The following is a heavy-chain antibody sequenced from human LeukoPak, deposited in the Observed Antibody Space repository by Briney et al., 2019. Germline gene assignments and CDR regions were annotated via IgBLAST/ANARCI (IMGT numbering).Heavy chain of an antibody. J-gene: IGHJ4*02. V-gene: IGHV3-11*01. CDR2: ISGSSATI. D-gene: IGHD5-24*01. CDR3: ARKFDRDGAF. CDR1: GLSFDDYY. Sequence: GGSLRLSCAASGLSFDDYYFNWIRQAPGKGLEWVSHISGSSATIYYADSVKGRFTISRDNAKKLVLLQMNSLRAEDTAVYYCARKFDRDGAFWGRGTLVTVSS.